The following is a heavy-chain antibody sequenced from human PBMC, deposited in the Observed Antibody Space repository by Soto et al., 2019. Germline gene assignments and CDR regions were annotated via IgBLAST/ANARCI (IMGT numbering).Heavy chain of an antibody. CDR1: GFPFTSYG. CDR2: ISYDGSDK. D-gene: IGHD7-27*01. CDR3: VWGQYDFDY. J-gene: IGHJ4*02. V-gene: IGHV3-30*03. Sequence: QVQLVESGGGVVQPGRSLRLSCAASGFPFTSYGMHWVREGPDKGLEWVAIISYDGSDKYYADSVKGRFTISRDNSKNTLYLQMNSLRPGDTALYYCVWGQYDFDYRGQGTLVIVSS.